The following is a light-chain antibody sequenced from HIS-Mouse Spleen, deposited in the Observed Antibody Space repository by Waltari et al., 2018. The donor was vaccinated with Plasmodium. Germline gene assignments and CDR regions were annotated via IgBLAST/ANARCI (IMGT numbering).Light chain of an antibody. CDR2: AAS. J-gene: IGKJ1*01. Sequence: DIQMTQSPSSLSASVGDRVTITCRANQSISSYLNWYQQKPGKAPKLLIYAASSLQSGVPSRFRGSGSGTDFTLTISSLQPEYFATYYCQQSYSTWTFGQGTKVEIK. V-gene: IGKV1-39*01. CDR1: QSISSY. CDR3: QQSYSTWT.